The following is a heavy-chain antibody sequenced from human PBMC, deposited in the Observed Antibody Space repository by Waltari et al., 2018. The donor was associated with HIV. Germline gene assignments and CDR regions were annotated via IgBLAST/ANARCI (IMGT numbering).Heavy chain of an antibody. Sequence: EVQLVQSGAEVKKPGESLKISCKGSGYSFTNYWIGWVRQMPGKGLEWMGIIDPGDSDTTYSPSFQGQVTISADKSISTAYLQWSSLKASDTAMYYCARHPPETEATDFNFYGMDVWGQGTTVTVSS. J-gene: IGHJ6*02. CDR2: IDPGDSDT. D-gene: IGHD6-25*01. CDR1: GYSFTNYW. V-gene: IGHV5-51*01. CDR3: ARHPPETEATDFNFYGMDV.